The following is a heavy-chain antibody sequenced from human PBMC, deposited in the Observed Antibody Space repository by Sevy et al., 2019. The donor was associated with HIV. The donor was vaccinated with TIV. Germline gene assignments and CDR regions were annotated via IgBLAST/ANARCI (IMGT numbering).Heavy chain of an antibody. Sequence: SETLSLTCTVSGGSISSSSYYWGWIRQPPGKGLEWIGNIYYSGSTYYNPSLKSRVTISVDTSKNQFSLNLSSVTAADTAVYYCARLGRGEILYYFDYWGQGTLVTVSS. CDR1: GGSISSSSYY. D-gene: IGHD3-10*01. CDR3: ARLGRGEILYYFDY. V-gene: IGHV4-39*01. CDR2: IYYSGST. J-gene: IGHJ4*02.